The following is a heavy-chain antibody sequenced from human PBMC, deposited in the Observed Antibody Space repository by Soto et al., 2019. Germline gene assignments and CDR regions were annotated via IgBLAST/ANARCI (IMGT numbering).Heavy chain of an antibody. Sequence: EVQLLESGGGLVQPGGSLRLSCAASGFTFGSFAMSWVRQSPGKGLEWVSAITNSGWDTYHADSVKGRFTISRDNNEKTLYMQMNSLKVDDTAIYYCARGSASSRSYYFDFWGQGTLVTVSS. CDR2: ITNSGWDT. V-gene: IGHV3-23*01. CDR1: GFTFGSFA. D-gene: IGHD2-2*01. J-gene: IGHJ4*02. CDR3: ARGSASSRSYYFDF.